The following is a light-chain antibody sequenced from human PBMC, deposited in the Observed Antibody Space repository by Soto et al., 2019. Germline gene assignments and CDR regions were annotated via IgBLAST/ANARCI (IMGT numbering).Light chain of an antibody. Sequence: EIVMTQSPATLSVSPGERATLSCRASQRVSSKLAWFQQQPGRAPRLLISATSARATGIPARFSGSGSGTEFTLTIGSLQSEDFAVYYCQQYSEWPLTFGGGTRVEIK. CDR2: ATS. J-gene: IGKJ4*01. CDR1: QRVSSK. V-gene: IGKV3-15*01. CDR3: QQYSEWPLT.